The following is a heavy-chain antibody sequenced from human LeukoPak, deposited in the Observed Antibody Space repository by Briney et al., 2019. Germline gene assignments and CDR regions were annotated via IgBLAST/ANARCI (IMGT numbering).Heavy chain of an antibody. J-gene: IGHJ5*02. Sequence: GASVKVSCKASGYTFTSYGISWVRQAPGQGLEWMGWISAYNGNTNYAQKLQGRVTMTTDTSTSTAYMELRSLRSDDTAVYYCARDRGSYYNPNWFDPWGQGTLVTVSS. V-gene: IGHV1-18*01. CDR2: ISAYNGNT. CDR3: ARDRGSYYNPNWFDP. D-gene: IGHD3-10*01. CDR1: GYTFTSYG.